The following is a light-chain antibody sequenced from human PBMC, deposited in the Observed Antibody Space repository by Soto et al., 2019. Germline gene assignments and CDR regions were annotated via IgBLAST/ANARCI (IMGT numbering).Light chain of an antibody. Sequence: QSALTQPPSVSGSPGQSVTISCTGTSSDFGSYNRVSWYQRPPGTGPKLMIYEVSNRPSGVPDRFSGSKSGTSASLAISGLQSEDEADYYCAAWDDSLNGPVFGGGTKVTVL. V-gene: IGLV2-18*01. CDR2: EVS. CDR1: SSDFGSYNR. CDR3: AAWDDSLNGPV. J-gene: IGLJ2*01.